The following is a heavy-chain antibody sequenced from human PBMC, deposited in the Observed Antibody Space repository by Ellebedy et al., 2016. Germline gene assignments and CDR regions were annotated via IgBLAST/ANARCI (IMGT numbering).Heavy chain of an antibody. V-gene: IGHV3-33*08. D-gene: IGHD6-6*01. CDR2: IWYDGSNK. Sequence: GGSLRLSCAAPGFTFSSYAMSWVRQAPGKGLEWVAVIWYDGSNKYYADSVKGRFTISRDNSKNTLYLQMNSLRAEDTAVYYCARDAARCFDYWGQGTLVTVSS. CDR1: GFTFSSYA. CDR3: ARDAARCFDY. J-gene: IGHJ4*02.